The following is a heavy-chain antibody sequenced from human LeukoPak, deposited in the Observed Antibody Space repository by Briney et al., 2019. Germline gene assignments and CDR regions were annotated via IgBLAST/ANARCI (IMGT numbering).Heavy chain of an antibody. D-gene: IGHD2-2*02. Sequence: PGGSLRLSCAASGFTFSSFDMHWVRQAPGKGLEWVAVISYDGLNKYYADSVKGRFTISRDNSKNTLYLQMNSLRAEDTAVYYRAKAAGYCSSTSCYNFDCWGQGSLVTVSS. CDR3: AKAAGYCSSTSCYNFDC. V-gene: IGHV3-30*18. CDR1: GFTFSSFD. J-gene: IGHJ4*02. CDR2: ISYDGLNK.